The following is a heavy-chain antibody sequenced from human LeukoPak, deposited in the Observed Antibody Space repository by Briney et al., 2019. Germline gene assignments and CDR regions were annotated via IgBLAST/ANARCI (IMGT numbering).Heavy chain of an antibody. CDR3: AKWMGRDS. D-gene: IGHD6-19*01. CDR1: GPTFSSSW. Sequence: GGSLRLSCAASGPTFSSSWMSWVRQAPGKGLEWVANINQDGRKKFYVDSVEGRFTISRDDAKTSLFLQMNSLRVEDTAVYYCAKWMGRDSWGQGTLVTVSS. J-gene: IGHJ4*02. V-gene: IGHV3-7*02. CDR2: INQDGRKK.